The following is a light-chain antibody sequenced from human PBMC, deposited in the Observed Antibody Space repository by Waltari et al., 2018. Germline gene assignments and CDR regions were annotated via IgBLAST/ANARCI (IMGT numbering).Light chain of an antibody. CDR2: KAS. V-gene: IGKV1-5*03. CDR1: QSISSW. J-gene: IGKJ5*01. CDR3: QQYNSYLGGA. Sequence: DIQMTQSPSTLSASVGDRVTITCRASQSISSWLAWYQQKPGKAPKLLIYKASSLESGVPSRFSGSGSGTEFTLTISSLQPDDFATYYCQQYNSYLGGAFGQGTRLEIK.